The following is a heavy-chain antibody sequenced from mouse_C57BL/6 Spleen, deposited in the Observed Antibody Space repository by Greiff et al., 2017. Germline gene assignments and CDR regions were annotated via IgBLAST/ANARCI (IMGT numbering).Heavy chain of an antibody. CDR1: GYTFTDYE. CDR2: IDPETGGT. D-gene: IGHD2-14*01. CDR3: TRGDRDYAMDY. Sequence: QVQLQQSGAELVRPGASVTLSCKASGYTFTDYEMHWVKQTPVHGLEWIGAIDPETGGTAYNQKFKGKAILTADKSSSTAYMGLRSLTSEDSAVYYCTRGDRDYAMDYWGQGTSVTVSS. J-gene: IGHJ4*01. V-gene: IGHV1-15*01.